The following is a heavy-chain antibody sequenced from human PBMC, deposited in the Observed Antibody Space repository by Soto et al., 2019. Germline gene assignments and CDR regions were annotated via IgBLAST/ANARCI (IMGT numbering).Heavy chain of an antibody. CDR2: ISYDGSNK. Sequence: GGSLRLSCAASGFTFSSYGMHWVRQAPGKGLEWVAVISYDGSNKYYADSVKGRFTISRDNSKNTLYLQMNSLRAEDTAVYYCAKDRGVGATYYYYGMDVWGQGTTVTV. D-gene: IGHD1-26*01. V-gene: IGHV3-30*18. CDR1: GFTFSSYG. CDR3: AKDRGVGATYYYYGMDV. J-gene: IGHJ6*02.